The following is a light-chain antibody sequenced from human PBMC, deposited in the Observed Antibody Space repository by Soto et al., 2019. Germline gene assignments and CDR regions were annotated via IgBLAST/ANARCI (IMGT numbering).Light chain of an antibody. CDR2: GAS. Sequence: EIVLTQSPGTLSLSPGERATLSCRASQSFRTNYLAWYQHRPGQAPRLLIYGASIRASGIPERFSGRGSGTDFTLTISRLEPEDSAVYYCQHYDSSPGFTFGGGTKMEIK. J-gene: IGKJ4*01. CDR1: QSFRTNY. CDR3: QHYDSSPGFT. V-gene: IGKV3-20*01.